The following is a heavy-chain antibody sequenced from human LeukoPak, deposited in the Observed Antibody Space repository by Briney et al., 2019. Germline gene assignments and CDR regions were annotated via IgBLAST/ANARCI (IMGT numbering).Heavy chain of an antibody. CDR1: GFTFSSYA. D-gene: IGHD6-6*01. CDR2: ISGSGGST. V-gene: IGHV3-23*01. CDR3: AIEFSRIAAPLEES. J-gene: IGHJ4*02. Sequence: GGSLRLSCAASGFTFSSYAMSWVRQAPGKGLEWVSAISGSGGSTYYADSVKGRFTISRDNSKNTLYLQMNSLRAKDTAVYYCAIEFSRIAAPLEESWGQGALVTVSS.